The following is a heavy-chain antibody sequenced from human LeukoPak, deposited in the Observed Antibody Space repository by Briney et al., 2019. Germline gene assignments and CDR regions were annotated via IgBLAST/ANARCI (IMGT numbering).Heavy chain of an antibody. CDR3: ARGGSSWYLKRYNWFDP. D-gene: IGHD6-13*01. J-gene: IGHJ5*02. V-gene: IGHV1-2*04. Sequence: GASVKVSCKASGYTFTGYYMHRVRQAPGQGLEWMGWINPNSGGTNYAQKFQGWVTMTRDTSISTAYMELSRLRSDDTAVYYCARGGSSWYLKRYNWFDPWGQGTLVTVSS. CDR2: INPNSGGT. CDR1: GYTFTGYY.